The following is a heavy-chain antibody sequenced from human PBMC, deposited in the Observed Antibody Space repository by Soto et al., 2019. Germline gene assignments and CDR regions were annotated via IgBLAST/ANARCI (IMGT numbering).Heavy chain of an antibody. Sequence: GGSLRLSCAASGFTFSSYWMSWVRQAPGKGLEWVANIKQDGSEKYYVDSVKGRFTISRDNAKNSLYLQMNSLRAEDTAVYYCARGLPYYDFWSGYYYYFDYWGQGTLVTVSS. V-gene: IGHV3-7*01. D-gene: IGHD3-3*01. CDR1: GFTFSSYW. CDR3: ARGLPYYDFWSGYYYYFDY. J-gene: IGHJ4*02. CDR2: IKQDGSEK.